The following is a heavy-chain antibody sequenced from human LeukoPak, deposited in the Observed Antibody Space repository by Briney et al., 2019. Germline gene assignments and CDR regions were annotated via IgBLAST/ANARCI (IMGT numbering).Heavy chain of an antibody. J-gene: IGHJ6*02. D-gene: IGHD3-16*01. CDR2: ISYSGST. CDR3: ARDRLGLPMDV. Sequence: SETLSLTCTVSGGSINNYYWTWIRQPPGKGLEWIGYISYSGSTNYNPSLKSRVTISVGTSKNQFSLRLSSVTAADTAVYYCARDRLGLPMDVWGQGTTVTVSS. CDR1: GGSINNYY. V-gene: IGHV4-59*01.